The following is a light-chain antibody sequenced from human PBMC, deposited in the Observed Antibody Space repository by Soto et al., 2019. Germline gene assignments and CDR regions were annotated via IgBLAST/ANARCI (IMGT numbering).Light chain of an antibody. CDR3: QQFSNNNWPPYT. V-gene: IGKV3-20*01. CDR2: GAS. CDR1: QTVSSSY. J-gene: IGKJ2*01. Sequence: EIVLTQSPCTLSLSPGERAPLSCSGSQTVSSSYLAWYQQKPGQAPRLLIDGASARAAGVSDRFSVSGSGTDFTLTISNLQSEDFAVYYCQQFSNNNWPPYTFGQGTKVDIK.